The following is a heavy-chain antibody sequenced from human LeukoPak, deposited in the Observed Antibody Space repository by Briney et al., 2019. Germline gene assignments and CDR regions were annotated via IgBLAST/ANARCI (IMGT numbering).Heavy chain of an antibody. J-gene: IGHJ4*02. Sequence: PSETLSLTCTVSGGSISSSSYYWGWIRQPPGKGLEWIGYIYYSGSTNYNPSLKSRVTISVDTSKNQFSLKLNSVTAADTAIYYCARESNSGWYTGGVDHWGPGTLVTVSS. CDR3: ARESNSGWYTGGVDH. D-gene: IGHD6-19*01. CDR2: IYYSGST. V-gene: IGHV4-61*01. CDR1: GGSISSSSYY.